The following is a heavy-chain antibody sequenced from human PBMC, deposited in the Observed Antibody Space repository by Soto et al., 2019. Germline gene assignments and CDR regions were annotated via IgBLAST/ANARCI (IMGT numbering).Heavy chain of an antibody. V-gene: IGHV1-69*05. CDR2: IIPIFGTA. D-gene: IGHD2-2*01. CDR1: GGTFSRDA. J-gene: IGHJ6*02. CDR3: ASLVVPAAMGGYYYYGMDV. Sequence: ASVKVSCKASGGTFSRDAISWVRQAPGQGLEWMGGIIPIFGTANYAQKFQGRVTITTDESTSTAYMELSSLRSEDTAVYYCASLVVPAAMGGYYYYGMDVWGQGTTVTVSS.